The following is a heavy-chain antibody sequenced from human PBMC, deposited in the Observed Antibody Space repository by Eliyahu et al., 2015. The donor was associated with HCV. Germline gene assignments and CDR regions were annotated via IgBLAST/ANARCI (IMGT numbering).Heavy chain of an antibody. CDR2: XKRDXSEA. CDR1: GFSFSAYL. CDR3: VREMDY. J-gene: IGHJ4*02. V-gene: IGHV3-7*01. Sequence: EVRLVESGGGFVQPGGSLRLSCAASGFSFSAYLETLARQVSGTGPXXVXTXKRDXSEAYYVDXVKXRFTLSRDNTNDSVYLQMSGLRVDDTAVYYCVREMDYWGRGTRVTVSS.